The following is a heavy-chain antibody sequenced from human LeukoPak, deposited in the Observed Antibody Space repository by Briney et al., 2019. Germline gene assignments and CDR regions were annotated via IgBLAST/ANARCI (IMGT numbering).Heavy chain of an antibody. J-gene: IGHJ5*02. CDR2: MNPNSGNT. V-gene: IGHV1-8*03. CDR1: GYTFTSYD. CDR3: AGADCSSTSCYLRFDP. Sequence: GASVKVSCKASGYTFTSYDINWVRQATGQGLEWMGWMNPNSGNTGYAQKFQGRVTITRNTSISTAYMELSSLRSEDAAVYYCAGADCSSTSCYLRFDPWGQGTLVTVSS. D-gene: IGHD2-2*01.